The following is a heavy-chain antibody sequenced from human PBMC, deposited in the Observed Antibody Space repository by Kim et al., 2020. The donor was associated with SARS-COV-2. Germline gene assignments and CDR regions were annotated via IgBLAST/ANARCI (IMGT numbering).Heavy chain of an antibody. D-gene: IGHD3-10*01. CDR3: ARGTGRYYGSGSFNYFDS. J-gene: IGHJ4*02. V-gene: IGHV3-23*01. Sequence: KVRFTISRDTSRNTLYLQMNSLRAEDTAVYYCARGTGRYYGSGSFNYFDSWGQGSLVTVSS.